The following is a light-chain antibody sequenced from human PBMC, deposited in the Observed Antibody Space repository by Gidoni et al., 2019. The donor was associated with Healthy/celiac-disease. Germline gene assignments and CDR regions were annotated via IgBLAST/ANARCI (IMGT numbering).Light chain of an antibody. CDR1: KLGDKY. Sequence: SYHLPPPPSVSVSPGQTASITCSGDKLGDKYACWYQQTPGQSTVLVIDQDSKRPSGIPERFSGSNSGNTATLTISGTQAMDEADYYCQAWDSSFGGGTKLTVL. CDR3: QAWDSS. J-gene: IGLJ2*01. V-gene: IGLV3-1*01. CDR2: QDS.